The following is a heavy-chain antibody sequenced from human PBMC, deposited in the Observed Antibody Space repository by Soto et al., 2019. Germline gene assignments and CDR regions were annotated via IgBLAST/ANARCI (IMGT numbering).Heavy chain of an antibody. CDR1: GGSISSSSYY. CDR3: ARHRPHEFDY. CDR2: IYYSGST. Sequence: SETLSLTCTVSGGSISSSSYYWGWIRQPLGKGLEWIGSIYYSGSTYYNPSLKSRVTISVDTSKNQFSLKLSSVTAADTAVYYCARHRPHEFDYWGQGTLVTVSS. J-gene: IGHJ4*02. V-gene: IGHV4-39*01.